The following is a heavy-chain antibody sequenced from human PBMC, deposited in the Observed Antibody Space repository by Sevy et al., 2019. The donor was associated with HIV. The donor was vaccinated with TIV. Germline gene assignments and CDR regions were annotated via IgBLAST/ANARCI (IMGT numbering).Heavy chain of an antibody. CDR1: GFTFSDYY. CDR3: ARLSIATVIDYWYFDL. D-gene: IGHD4-17*01. V-gene: IGHV3-11*01. CDR2: ISSSGSTI. J-gene: IGHJ2*01. Sequence: GGSLRLSCAASGFTFSDYYMSWIRQAPGKGLEWVSYISSSGSTIYYADSVKGRFTISRDNAKNSLYLQRNSLGAEDTAVYYCARLSIATVIDYWYFDLWGRGTLVTVSS.